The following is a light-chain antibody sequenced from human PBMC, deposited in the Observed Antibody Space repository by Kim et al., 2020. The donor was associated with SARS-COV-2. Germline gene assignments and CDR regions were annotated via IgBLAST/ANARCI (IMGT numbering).Light chain of an antibody. J-gene: IGKJ4*01. CDR3: QQYGSSPLT. V-gene: IGKV3-20*01. CDR1: QSVTSNY. Sequence: SPGESATLACRASQSVTSNYLAWYQQKPGQAPRLLIYGASSGATGIPDRFSGSGSGTDFTLTITRLEPEDFAVYYCQQYGSSPLTFGGGTKVDIK. CDR2: GAS.